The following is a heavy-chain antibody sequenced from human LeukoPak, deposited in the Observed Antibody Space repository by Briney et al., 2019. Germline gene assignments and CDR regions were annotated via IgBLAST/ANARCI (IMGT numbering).Heavy chain of an antibody. CDR1: GFTFSTYS. CDR3: ARGGFSGYDNRYFDY. D-gene: IGHD5-12*01. V-gene: IGHV3-21*01. J-gene: IGHJ4*02. CDR2: ISSSSSYM. Sequence: GGSLRLSCAASGFTFSTYSMSWVRQVPGKGLEWVSSISSSSSYMYYADSVKGRFTISRDNAKESVYLQMNSLRADDTAVYYCARGGFSGYDNRYFDYWGQGTLVTVSS.